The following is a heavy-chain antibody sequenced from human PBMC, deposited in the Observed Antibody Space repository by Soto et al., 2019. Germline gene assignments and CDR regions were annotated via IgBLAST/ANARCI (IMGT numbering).Heavy chain of an antibody. CDR1: GFPFSSYA. D-gene: IGHD3-16*01. J-gene: IGHJ3*02. CDR2: ISGSGART. Sequence: GGSLRLSCVASGFPFSSYAMSWVRQTPGKGLEWVSGISGSGARTYYADSVKGRFTISRDNSNNTLSLQMHILRVEDTAVYFCAKGAYYSLFDIWGQGTVVTVSS. CDR3: AKGAYYSLFDI. V-gene: IGHV3-23*01.